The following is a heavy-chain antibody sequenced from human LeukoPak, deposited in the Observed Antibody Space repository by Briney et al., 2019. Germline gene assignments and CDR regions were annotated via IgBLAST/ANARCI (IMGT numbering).Heavy chain of an antibody. CDR3: ASPSQEVPYYAMDV. CDR2: IYPDDSDT. CDR1: GSSFASFW. Sequence: GESLQISCQGSGSSFASFWIGWVGHVPGKGLEWMGIIYPDDSDTRYSPSFQGQVTISGDKSTSTAYLQWSSLRASDTAMYYCASPSQEVPYYAMDVWGQGTTVTVSS. V-gene: IGHV5-51*01. J-gene: IGHJ6*02.